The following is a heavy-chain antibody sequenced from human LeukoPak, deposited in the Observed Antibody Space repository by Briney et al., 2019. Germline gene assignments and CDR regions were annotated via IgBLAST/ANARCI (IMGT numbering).Heavy chain of an antibody. CDR2: IIPIFGTA. J-gene: IGHJ4*02. D-gene: IGHD3-22*01. CDR3: ASLLALNYYDSSGYYLE. CDR1: GGTFSSYA. Sequence: ASVTVSCTASGGTFSSYAISWVRQAPGQGLEWMGGIIPIFGTANYAQKFQGRVTITADESTSTAYMELSSLRSEDTAVYYCASLLALNYYDSSGYYLEWGQGTLVTVSS. V-gene: IGHV1-69*13.